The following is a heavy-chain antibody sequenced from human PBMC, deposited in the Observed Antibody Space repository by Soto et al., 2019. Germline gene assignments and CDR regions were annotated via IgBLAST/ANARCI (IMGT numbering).Heavy chain of an antibody. CDR3: AGVRGHWNDAYFDY. J-gene: IGHJ4*02. D-gene: IGHD1-1*01. CDR2: MNPNSGDT. V-gene: IGHV1-8*01. CDR1: GYTFSDHD. Sequence: QVQLVQSGAEVKKPGASVKVSCKASGYTFSDHDINWVRQATGQGPEWLGWMNPNSGDTGYAQNFQGRGTMTRDNPLRTAYMEPSSPRSEDTAVYYFAGVRGHWNDAYFDYWGQGTLVTVSS.